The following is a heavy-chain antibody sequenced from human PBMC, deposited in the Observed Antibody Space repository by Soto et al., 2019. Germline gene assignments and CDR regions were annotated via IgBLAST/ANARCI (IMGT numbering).Heavy chain of an antibody. Sequence: SQTRSLTCAISGDSGSSNSAVGNWIRQSPSRGLEWLGRTYYRSKWYNDYAVSVKSRITINPDTSKNQFSLQLNSVTPEDTAVYYCARVQQWLGPPRGYHHGMDVWGQGTTVTVSS. CDR3: ARVQQWLGPPRGYHHGMDV. V-gene: IGHV6-1*01. D-gene: IGHD6-19*01. CDR1: GDSGSSNSAV. J-gene: IGHJ6*02. CDR2: TYYRSKWYN.